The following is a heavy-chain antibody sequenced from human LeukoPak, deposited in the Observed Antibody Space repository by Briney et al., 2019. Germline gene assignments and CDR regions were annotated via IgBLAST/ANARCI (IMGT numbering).Heavy chain of an antibody. J-gene: IGHJ4*02. Sequence: ASVKVSCKASGYTFSYYGIPWVRQARGQGLEWMGWISGYDGNTNYARKLQGRVTMTRDTSTSTAYMELWSLRSDDTAVYYCAREDADYTFSFDFWGQGTLVTVSS. D-gene: IGHD2-2*02. CDR2: ISGYDGNT. CDR3: AREDADYTFSFDF. CDR1: GYTFSYYG. V-gene: IGHV1-18*01.